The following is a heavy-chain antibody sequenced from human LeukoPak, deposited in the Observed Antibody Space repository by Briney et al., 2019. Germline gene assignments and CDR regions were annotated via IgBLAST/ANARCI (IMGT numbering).Heavy chain of an antibody. CDR3: AREADLATIPYLDY. D-gene: IGHD5-24*01. V-gene: IGHV6-1*01. CDR1: GDSVSSNSAS. Sequence: SQTLSLTCAISGDSVSSNSASCNWIRQSPSRGLEWLGRTYYRSKWYNDYAVSVKSRITINPDTSKNQFSLQLNSVTPEDTAVYYCAREADLATIPYLDYWGQGTLVTVSS. J-gene: IGHJ4*02. CDR2: TYYRSKWYN.